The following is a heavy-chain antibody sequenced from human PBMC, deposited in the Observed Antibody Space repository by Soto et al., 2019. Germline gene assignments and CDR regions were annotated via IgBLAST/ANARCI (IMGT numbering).Heavy chain of an antibody. V-gene: IGHV3-74*01. CDR2: VNPDGSFK. Sequence: EVQLVESGGGLVQPGGSLRLSCAASEFTFSGYWMHWVRQAPGKGLVWISRVNPDGSFKTYADSVKGRFTVSRDNAKITLYLQMNSLRADDTAIYYCARDYYGAYDLWGQGTLVTVSS. CDR3: ARDYYGAYDL. J-gene: IGHJ5*02. CDR1: EFTFSGYW. D-gene: IGHD2-21*01.